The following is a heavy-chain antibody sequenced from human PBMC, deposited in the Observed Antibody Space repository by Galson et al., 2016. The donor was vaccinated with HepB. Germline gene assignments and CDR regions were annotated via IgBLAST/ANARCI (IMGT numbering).Heavy chain of an antibody. CDR2: ISSGGRST. Sequence: SLRLSCAASGFTFSNYAMSWVRQAPGKGLGWVSAISSGGRSTYYADSVKGRFTISRDNSKNTLYLQMNTLRAEDTAVYYCARGYSGYIGDYFDYWGRGTLVTVSS. V-gene: IGHV3-23*01. CDR1: GFTFSNYA. D-gene: IGHD5-12*01. CDR3: ARGYSGYIGDYFDY. J-gene: IGHJ4*02.